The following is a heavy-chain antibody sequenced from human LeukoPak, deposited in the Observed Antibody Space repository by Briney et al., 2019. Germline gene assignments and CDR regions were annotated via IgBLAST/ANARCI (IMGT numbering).Heavy chain of an antibody. CDR1: EFSVGSNY. D-gene: IGHD4-11*01. V-gene: IGHV3-66*01. CDR3: ARDYRSYFDY. CDR2: IYSGGST. Sequence: GGSLRLSCAASEFSVGSNYMTWVRQAPGKGLEWVSLIYSGGSTYYADSVKGRFTISRDNSKNTLYLQMNSLRAEDTAVYYCARDYRSYFDYWGQGTLVTVSS. J-gene: IGHJ4*02.